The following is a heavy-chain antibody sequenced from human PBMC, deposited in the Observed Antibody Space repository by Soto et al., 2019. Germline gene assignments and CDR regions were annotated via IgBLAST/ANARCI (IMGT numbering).Heavy chain of an antibody. Sequence: EVQLLESGGGLAQPGGSLRLSCAASGFTFSSYAMSWVRQAPGKGLEWVSVISGSGVSNYYADSVKGRFTISRDNSKSTLYLQMNSLRAEDTAVYYCAKSPGMYYYDSSGYYHYDYWGQGTLVTVSS. CDR2: ISGSGVSN. CDR3: AKSPGMYYYDSSGYYHYDY. D-gene: IGHD3-22*01. CDR1: GFTFSSYA. J-gene: IGHJ4*02. V-gene: IGHV3-23*01.